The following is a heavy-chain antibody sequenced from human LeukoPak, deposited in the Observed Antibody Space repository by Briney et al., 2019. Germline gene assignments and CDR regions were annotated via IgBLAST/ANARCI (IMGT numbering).Heavy chain of an antibody. CDR1: GFTFSTYA. V-gene: IGHV3-23*01. D-gene: IGHD3-22*01. Sequence: GGSLRLSCAASGFTFSTYAMRWVGQAPGKGLEWVSTISGSEGSTYYADSVKGRFTISRDNAKNSLYLQMNSLRAQDTAVYYCARANSGYYYDWGQGTLVTVSS. CDR2: ISGSEGST. J-gene: IGHJ4*02. CDR3: ARANSGYYYD.